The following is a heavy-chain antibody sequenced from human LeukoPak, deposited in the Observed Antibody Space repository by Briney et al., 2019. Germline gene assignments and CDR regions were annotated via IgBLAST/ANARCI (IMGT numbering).Heavy chain of an antibody. J-gene: IGHJ4*02. D-gene: IGHD3-10*01. V-gene: IGHV3-23*01. CDR3: ARSGNPRY. Sequence: GGSLRLSCAASGFTFSSYAMSWVRQAPGKGLEWVSAISGSGGSTYYADSVKGRFTISRDNAKNSLYLQMNSLRDEDTAVFYCARSGNPRYWGQGALVSVSS. CDR2: ISGSGGST. CDR1: GFTFSSYA.